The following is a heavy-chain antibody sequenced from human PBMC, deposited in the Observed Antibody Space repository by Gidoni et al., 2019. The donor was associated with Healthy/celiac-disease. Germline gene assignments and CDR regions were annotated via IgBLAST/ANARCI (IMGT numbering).Heavy chain of an antibody. CDR3: ARVRGDYGDYVYFDY. J-gene: IGHJ4*02. Sequence: QVHLQESGPGLVKTSQTLSLTCTVSGGSISSGGYYWSWIRQHPGKGLEWIGYIYDSGSTYYNPSLKSRVTISVDTSKNQFYLKLSSVTAADTAVYYCARVRGDYGDYVYFDYWGQGTLVTVSS. V-gene: IGHV4-31*03. CDR2: IYDSGST. CDR1: GGSISSGGYY. D-gene: IGHD4-17*01.